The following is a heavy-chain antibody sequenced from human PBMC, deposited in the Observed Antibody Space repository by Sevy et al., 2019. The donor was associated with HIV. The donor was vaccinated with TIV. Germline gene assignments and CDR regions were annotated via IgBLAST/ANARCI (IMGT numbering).Heavy chain of an antibody. Sequence: SENLSLTCAVYGGSFSGYYWSWIRQPPGKGLEWIGEINHSGSTNYNPSLKSRVTISVDTSKKQFSLKLSSVTAADTAVYYCARGAPTWLQFLPPYFDYWGQGTLVTVSS. CDR3: ARGAPTWLQFLPPYFDY. CDR2: INHSGST. V-gene: IGHV4-34*01. D-gene: IGHD5-12*01. CDR1: GGSFSGYY. J-gene: IGHJ4*02.